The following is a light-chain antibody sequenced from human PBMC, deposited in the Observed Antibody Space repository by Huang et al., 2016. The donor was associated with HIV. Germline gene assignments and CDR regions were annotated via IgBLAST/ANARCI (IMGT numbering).Light chain of an antibody. Sequence: IQMTQSPSSLSASVGDRVTITCRASQGITDDLAWYQQKPGKAPKLLISGASTLRSGVPSRFSGSGSGTDFTLTISSLQPEDYATYYCLQDHNYPRTFGQGTKVEIK. V-gene: IGKV1-6*01. CDR1: QGITDD. CDR3: LQDHNYPRT. J-gene: IGKJ1*01. CDR2: GAS.